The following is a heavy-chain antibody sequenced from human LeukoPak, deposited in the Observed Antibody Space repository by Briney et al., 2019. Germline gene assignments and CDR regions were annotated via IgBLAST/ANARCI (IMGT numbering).Heavy chain of an antibody. D-gene: IGHD4-11*01. Sequence: KPGGSLRLSCAASGFTFSTYAMSWVRQAPGKGLEWVGRIKSKTDGGTTDYAAPVKGRFTISRDDSKNTLYLQMNSLKTEDTAVYYCTTDPLDYSNYEYYYYGMDVWGQGTTVTVSS. CDR1: GFTFSTYA. CDR2: IKSKTDGGTT. CDR3: TTDPLDYSNYEYYYYGMDV. V-gene: IGHV3-15*01. J-gene: IGHJ6*02.